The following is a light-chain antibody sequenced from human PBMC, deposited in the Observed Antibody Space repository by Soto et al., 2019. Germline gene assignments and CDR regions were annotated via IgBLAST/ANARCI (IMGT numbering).Light chain of an antibody. Sequence: QTVVTQEPSLTVSPGGTVTLTCTSNTGAVTSAYYANWFQQKPGQPPRALIFSTSNKYSWTPARFSGSLLGGKAALTLSAVQPEDEADYYCLLYSAGAQPHWLFGGGTGAQPHWVFGGGTKLTVL. CDR2: STS. J-gene: IGLJ3*02. CDR1: TGAVTSAYY. V-gene: IGLV7-43*01. CDR3: LLYSAGAQPHWLFGGGTGAQPHWV.